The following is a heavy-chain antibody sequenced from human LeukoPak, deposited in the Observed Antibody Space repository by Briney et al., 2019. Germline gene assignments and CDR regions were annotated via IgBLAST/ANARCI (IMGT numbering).Heavy chain of an antibody. CDR2: ISYDGNNK. D-gene: IGHD5-24*01. V-gene: IGHV3-30*18. CDR3: AKQMAVDYFDY. Sequence: GGSLRLSCAASGFTFSNFGMHWVRQAPGKGLEWVAVISYDGNNKYYADSVKGRFTISRDNAKNTLYLQMNSLRAEDTAVYYCAKQMAVDYFDYWGQGTLVTVSS. CDR1: GFTFSNFG. J-gene: IGHJ4*02.